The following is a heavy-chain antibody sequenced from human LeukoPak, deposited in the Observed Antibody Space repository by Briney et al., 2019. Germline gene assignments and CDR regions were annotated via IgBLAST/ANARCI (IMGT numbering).Heavy chain of an antibody. Sequence: GGSLRLSCAASGFTVSSNYMSWVRQAPGKGLEWVSVIYSGGSTYYADSVKGRFTISRDNSKNTLYLQMNSLRAEDTAVYYCARVARMSPYYDSSGYRGGAFDIWGQGTMVTVSS. CDR1: GFTVSSNY. D-gene: IGHD3-22*01. V-gene: IGHV3-53*01. CDR3: ARVARMSPYYDSSGYRGGAFDI. CDR2: IYSGGST. J-gene: IGHJ3*02.